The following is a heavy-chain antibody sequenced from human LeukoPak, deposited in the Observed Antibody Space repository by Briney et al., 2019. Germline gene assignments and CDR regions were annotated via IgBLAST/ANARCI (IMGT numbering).Heavy chain of an antibody. CDR3: ARALGAYYYDSSGYRTLYYFDY. J-gene: IGHJ4*02. CDR2: IYHSGST. CDR1: GGSFSGYY. D-gene: IGHD3-22*01. Sequence: PSETLSLTCAVYGGSFSGYYWGWIRQPPGKGLEWIGSIYHSGSTYYNPSLKSRVTISVDTSKNQFSLKLSSVTAADTAVYYCARALGAYYYDSSGYRTLYYFDYWGQGTLVTVSS. V-gene: IGHV4-38-2*01.